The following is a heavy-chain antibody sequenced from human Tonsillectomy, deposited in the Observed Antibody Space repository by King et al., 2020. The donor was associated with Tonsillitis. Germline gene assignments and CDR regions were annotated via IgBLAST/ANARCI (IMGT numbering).Heavy chain of an antibody. J-gene: IGHJ6*02. CDR1: GFTFRSYA. D-gene: IGHD2-21*02. Sequence: VQLVESGGGVVQPGRSLRLSCAASGFTFRSYAMHWVRQAPGKGLEWVAVISFDGSNKYYAVSVKGRFTISRDNSKNTLYLQMNSLRPEVTAVYYCARRDCALDYYYYGMDVWGPGPTVTVSS. V-gene: IGHV3-30-3*01. CDR3: ARRDCALDYYYYGMDV. CDR2: ISFDGSNK.